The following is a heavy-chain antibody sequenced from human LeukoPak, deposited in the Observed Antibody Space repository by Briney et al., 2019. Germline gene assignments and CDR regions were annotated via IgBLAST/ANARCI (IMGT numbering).Heavy chain of an antibody. V-gene: IGHV1-8*01. D-gene: IGHD4-17*01. J-gene: IGHJ5*02. Sequence: ASVKVSCKASGYTFTSYDINWVRQATGQGLEWMGWMNPNSGNTGYSQKFQGRVTMTRNTSISTAYMELSSLTSEDTAVYYCTRGDYGDYSSVVWFDPWGQGTLVTVSS. CDR1: GYTFTSYD. CDR3: TRGDYGDYSSVVWFDP. CDR2: MNPNSGNT.